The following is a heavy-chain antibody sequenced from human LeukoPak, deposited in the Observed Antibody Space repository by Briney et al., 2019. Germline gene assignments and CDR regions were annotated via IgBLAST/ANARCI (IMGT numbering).Heavy chain of an antibody. Sequence: SETLSLTCTVSGGSISSYYWSWIRQPPGKGLEWIGYIYHSGSTYYNPSLKSRVTISVDRSKNQFSLKLSSVTAADTAVYYCARDGHCTNGVCLGYWGQGTLVIVSS. J-gene: IGHJ4*02. CDR3: ARDGHCTNGVCLGY. D-gene: IGHD2-8*01. V-gene: IGHV4-59*12. CDR1: GGSISSYY. CDR2: IYHSGST.